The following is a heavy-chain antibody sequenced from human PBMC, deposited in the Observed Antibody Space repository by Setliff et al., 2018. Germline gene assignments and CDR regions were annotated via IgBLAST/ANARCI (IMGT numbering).Heavy chain of an antibody. V-gene: IGHV3-30*02. CDR2: IRYDGTTE. D-gene: IGHD6-19*01. CDR1: GFSFGGHD. J-gene: IGHJ4*02. CDR3: ALIAVRGY. Sequence: GGSLRLSCAASGFSFGGHDMHWVRQAPGKGLEWVAFIRYDGTTESYADSVRGRFTISRDNSKNTLYVQMNSLRAEDTAVYYCALIAVRGYWGQGTLVTVSS.